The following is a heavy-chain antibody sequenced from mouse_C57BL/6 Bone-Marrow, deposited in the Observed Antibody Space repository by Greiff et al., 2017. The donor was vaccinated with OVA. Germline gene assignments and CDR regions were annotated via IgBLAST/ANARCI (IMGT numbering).Heavy chain of an antibody. D-gene: IGHD2-2*01. V-gene: IGHV5-9*01. CDR3: ARPYGYDWYFDV. J-gene: IGHJ1*03. CDR2: ISGGGGNT. Sequence: EVKVVESGGGLVKPGGSLKLSCAASGFTFSSYTMSWVRQTPEQRLEWVATISGGGGNTYYPDSVKGRFTISRDNAKNTLYLQMSSLRSEDTALHYCARPYGYDWYFDVWGTGTTVTVSS. CDR1: GFTFSSYT.